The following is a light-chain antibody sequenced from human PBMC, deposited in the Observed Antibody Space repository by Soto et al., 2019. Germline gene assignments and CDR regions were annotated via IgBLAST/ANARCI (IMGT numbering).Light chain of an antibody. CDR3: QKYAGDPQT. CDR2: AAS. V-gene: IGKV1-27*01. Sequence: SPLSAKVRDRVTITCRASQGISNFLAWYQQKPGKAPELLIYAASTLQSGVPSRFSGGGFGTDFTLTISSLQPEDVATYYCQKYAGDPQTFGQGTKVDIK. J-gene: IGKJ1*01. CDR1: QGISNF.